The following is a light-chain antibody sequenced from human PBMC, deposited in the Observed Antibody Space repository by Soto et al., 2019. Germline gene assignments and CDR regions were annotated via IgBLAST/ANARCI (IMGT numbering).Light chain of an antibody. CDR2: YDD. CDR3: ATWDDSLNGVV. Sequence: QSALTQPPSVSAAPGQRVAISCPGGSSNIGDNSVNWYQQLPGKAPKLLIYYDDLLPSGVSDRFSGSKSGTSASLAISGLRSEDEADYYCATWDDSLNGVVFGGGTKLTVL. V-gene: IGLV1-36*01. CDR1: SSNIGDNS. J-gene: IGLJ3*02.